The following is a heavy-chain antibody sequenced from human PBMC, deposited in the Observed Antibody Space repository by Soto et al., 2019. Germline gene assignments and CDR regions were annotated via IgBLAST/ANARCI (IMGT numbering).Heavy chain of an antibody. D-gene: IGHD3-22*01. V-gene: IGHV3-30-3*01. J-gene: IGHJ4*02. CDR3: ARDWDYHDNTAYGTFDS. Sequence: QVQLVESGGGVVQPGRSLRLSCIASGFTFSNYAMHWVRQAPGKGLEWVAVISYTGSNKYYADSVKGRFTISRDNSMNTLYLQMNSLRTEDTAVYYCARDWDYHDNTAYGTFDSWGQGTLVTVSS. CDR1: GFTFSNYA. CDR2: ISYTGSNK.